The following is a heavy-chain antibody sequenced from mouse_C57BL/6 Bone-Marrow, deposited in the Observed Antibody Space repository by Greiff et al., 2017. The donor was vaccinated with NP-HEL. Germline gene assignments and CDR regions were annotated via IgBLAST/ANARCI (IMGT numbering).Heavy chain of an antibody. CDR2: INPYNGGT. Sequence: EVQLQQSGPVLVKPGASVKMSCKASGYTFTDYYMNWVKQSHGKSLEWIGVINPYNGGTSYNQKFKGKATLTVDKSSSTAYMELNSLTSEDSAVYYCASRPSYYSNYRYAMDYWGQGTSVTVSS. D-gene: IGHD2-5*01. J-gene: IGHJ4*01. V-gene: IGHV1-19*01. CDR3: ASRPSYYSNYRYAMDY. CDR1: GYTFTDYY.